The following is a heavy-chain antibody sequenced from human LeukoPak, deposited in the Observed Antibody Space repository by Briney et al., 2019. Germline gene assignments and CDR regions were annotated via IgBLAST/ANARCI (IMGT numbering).Heavy chain of an antibody. J-gene: IGHJ4*02. D-gene: IGHD1-26*01. Sequence: SETLSLTCTVSGGSISSYYWSWIRQPAGKGLEWIGRIYSSGITNYNPSLKSRVTMSVDTSKNQFSLKLTSVTAADTAVYFCARMYSGTYGGIDYWGQGTLVSVSS. CDR2: IYSSGIT. CDR3: ARMYSGTYGGIDY. CDR1: GGSISSYY. V-gene: IGHV4-4*07.